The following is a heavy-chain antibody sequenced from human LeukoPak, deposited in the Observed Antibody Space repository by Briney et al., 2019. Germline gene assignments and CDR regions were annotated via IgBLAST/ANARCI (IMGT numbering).Heavy chain of an antibody. V-gene: IGHV3-7*01. CDR2: IKQDGTER. D-gene: IGHD3-22*01. Sequence: PGGSLRLSCAASGFTFNNYWMNWVRQAPGKGLEWVANIKQDGTERYYVDSVKGRFTISRDNAKNSLYLQMNSLRAEDTAVYYCARERSYYYDSSGYPENFDYWGQGTLVTVSS. CDR3: ARERSYYYDSSGYPENFDY. CDR1: GFTFNNYW. J-gene: IGHJ4*02.